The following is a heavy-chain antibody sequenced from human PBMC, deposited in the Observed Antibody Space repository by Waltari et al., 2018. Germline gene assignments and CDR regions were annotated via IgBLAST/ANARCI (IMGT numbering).Heavy chain of an antibody. CDR2: IYSGGST. CDR3: ARDRMVPYYYYYGMDV. Sequence: EVQLVASGGGLIQPGGSLRLSCAASGFTVSSNYMTWVRQAPGKGLEWVSVIYSGGSTYYADSVKGRFTISRDNSKNTLYLQMNSLRAEDTAVYYCARDRMVPYYYYYGMDVWGQGTTVTVSS. V-gene: IGHV3-53*01. J-gene: IGHJ6*02. D-gene: IGHD2-8*01. CDR1: GFTVSSNY.